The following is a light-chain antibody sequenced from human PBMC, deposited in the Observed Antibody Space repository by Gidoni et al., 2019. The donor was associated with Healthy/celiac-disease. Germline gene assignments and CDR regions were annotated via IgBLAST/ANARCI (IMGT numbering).Light chain of an antibody. Sequence: HSALTQPASLSGSPGQSITISCTGTSIDVGSYNLVSWYQQHPGKAPKLMIYEGSKRPSGVSNRFSGAKSGNTASLTISGLQAEDEADYYCCSYAGSSTWVFGGGTKLTVL. CDR1: SIDVGSYNL. V-gene: IGLV2-23*01. CDR3: CSYAGSSTWV. J-gene: IGLJ3*02. CDR2: EGS.